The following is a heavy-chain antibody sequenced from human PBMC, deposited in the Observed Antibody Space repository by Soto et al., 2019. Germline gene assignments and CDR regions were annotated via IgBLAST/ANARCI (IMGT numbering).Heavy chain of an antibody. CDR1: GFTFNTSG. V-gene: IGHV3-30*03. CDR2: IAFDGSQQ. D-gene: IGHD2-21*02. Sequence: SLRLSCAASGFTFNTSGMHWVRQAPGKGLEWVAVIAFDGSQQFYGDSVRGRFSISRDSSKNTLFLEMKSLTPEDTAVYYCATKVRVTNYLYYGMDVWGQGTTVTVSS. J-gene: IGHJ6*02. CDR3: ATKVRVTNYLYYGMDV.